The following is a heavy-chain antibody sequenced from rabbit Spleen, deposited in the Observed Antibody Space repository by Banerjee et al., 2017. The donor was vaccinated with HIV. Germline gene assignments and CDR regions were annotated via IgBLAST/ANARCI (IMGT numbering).Heavy chain of an antibody. V-gene: IGHV1S45*01. J-gene: IGHJ4*01. CDR2: IDPVFGIT. Sequence: EQLEESGGDLVKPGTSLTLTCKASGFSFSDNLYICWVRQAPGKGLEWIGYIDPVFGITYYANWVNGRFSISRENAQNTAFLQMTSLTAADTATYFCVREVAAKFNLWGPGTLVTVS. CDR1: GFSFSDNLY. D-gene: IGHD4-1*01. CDR3: VREVAAKFNL.